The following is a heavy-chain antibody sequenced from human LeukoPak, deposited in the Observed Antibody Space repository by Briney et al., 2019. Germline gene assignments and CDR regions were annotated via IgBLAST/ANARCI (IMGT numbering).Heavy chain of an antibody. CDR3: AKAVNDTGYSHLDN. V-gene: IGHV3-23*01. Sequence: GGSLRLSCAASGFIFNNYAMNWVRQAPGKGLEWVSGIGGTGESTYYADSVKGRFTISRDNSNNKVYLQMNRLRDEDTALFYCAKAVNDTGYSHLDNWGQGTLVTGSS. J-gene: IGHJ4*02. D-gene: IGHD3-22*01. CDR1: GFIFNNYA. CDR2: IGGTGEST.